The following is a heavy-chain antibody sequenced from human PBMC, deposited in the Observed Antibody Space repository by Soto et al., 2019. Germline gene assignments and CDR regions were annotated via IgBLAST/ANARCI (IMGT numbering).Heavy chain of an antibody. J-gene: IGHJ6*02. CDR2: INPSGGDT. V-gene: IGHV1-46*01. CDR3: AKNGQPPYYYYGLDV. D-gene: IGHD2-8*01. CDR1: GHTFTSYY. Sequence: ASVKVSCKASGHTFTSYYMHWVRQAPGQGLEWMGIINPSGGDTNYAQKFQDRVSMTIDTSTGTAYMELRSLTSDDTAIYYCAKNGQPPYYYYGLDVWGQGTKVTVSS.